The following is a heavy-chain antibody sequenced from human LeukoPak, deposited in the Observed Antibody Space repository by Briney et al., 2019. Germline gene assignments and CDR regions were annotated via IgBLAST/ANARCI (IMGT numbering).Heavy chain of an antibody. CDR2: IYYSGST. CDR1: GGSISSYY. CDR3: ARGGYSYAGLDY. Sequence: PSETLSLTCTVSGGSISSYYWSWIRQPPGKGLEWIGYIYYSGSTNYNPSLKSRVTISVDTSKNQFSLKLSSVTAAGTAVYYCARGGYSYAGLDYWGQGTLVTVSS. D-gene: IGHD5-18*01. J-gene: IGHJ4*02. V-gene: IGHV4-59*01.